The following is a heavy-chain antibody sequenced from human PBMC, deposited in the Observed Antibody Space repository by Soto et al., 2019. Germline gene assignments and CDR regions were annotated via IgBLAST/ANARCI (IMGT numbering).Heavy chain of an antibody. V-gene: IGHV1-69*02. CDR3: GGESPYYYGMDV. Sequence: QVQLVQSGAEVKKPGSSVKVSCKASGGTFSSYTISWVRQAPGQGLEWMGRIIPILGIANYAQKFQGRVTITAEYSTSRAYMELSILRSEDTAVYYCGGESPYYYGMDVWGQGTTVTDSS. D-gene: IGHD3-16*01. J-gene: IGHJ6*02. CDR1: GGTFSSYT. CDR2: IIPILGIA.